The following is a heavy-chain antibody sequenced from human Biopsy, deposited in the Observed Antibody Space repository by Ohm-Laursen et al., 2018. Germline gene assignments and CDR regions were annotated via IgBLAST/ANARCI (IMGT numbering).Heavy chain of an antibody. CDR2: IYPNNGAT. CDR1: ADSFIGYD. J-gene: IGHJ1*01. V-gene: IGHV1-2*02. Sequence: SVKVSCKAPADSFIGYDMRWVRQAPGQGLEWLGSIYPNNGATKYAQKFQGRVTMTRDTYISTAFMELNSLRSDDTAVYYCARDLLGWTVPSWGQGTLVTVAS. D-gene: IGHD4-17*01. CDR3: ARDLLGWTVPS.